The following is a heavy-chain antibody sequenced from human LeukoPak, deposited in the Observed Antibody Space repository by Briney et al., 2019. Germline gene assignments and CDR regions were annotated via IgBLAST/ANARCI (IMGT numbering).Heavy chain of an antibody. CDR1: GFTFSSYT. J-gene: IGHJ6*03. D-gene: IGHD2-15*01. V-gene: IGHV3-48*04. Sequence: GGSLRLSCAASGFTFSSYTMIWVRQAPGKGLEWVSYISSSGSTIYYADSVKGRFTISRDNAKNSLYLQMNSLRAEDTAVYYCARVAADYYYYYYMDVWGKGTTVTVSS. CDR2: ISSSGSTI. CDR3: ARVAADYYYYYYMDV.